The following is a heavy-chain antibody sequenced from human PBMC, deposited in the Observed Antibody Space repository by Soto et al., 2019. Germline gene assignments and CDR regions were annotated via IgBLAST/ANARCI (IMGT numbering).Heavy chain of an antibody. Sequence: PSETLSLTCTVSGDSITSTSYYWGWIRQPSGKGLEWIGCIHYSGSTYYNPSLRSRVTSSVDTSKNQFSLKVSSVTAADTAVYYCARRLFSSTWPSYFHYWGEGTLVTVSS. J-gene: IGHJ4*02. V-gene: IGHV4-39*01. D-gene: IGHD6-13*01. CDR3: ARRLFSSTWPSYFHY. CDR2: IHYSGST. CDR1: GDSITSTSYY.